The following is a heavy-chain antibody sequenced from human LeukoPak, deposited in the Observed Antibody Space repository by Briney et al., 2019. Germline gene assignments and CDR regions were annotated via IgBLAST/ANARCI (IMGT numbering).Heavy chain of an antibody. CDR2: ISSSDNTI. J-gene: IGHJ6*02. V-gene: IGHV3-11*01. CDR1: GFPLREYY. Sequence: GGPLTLPCAPSGFPLREYYMICLRHAPGKGLEWVSYISSSDNTIYYADSVKGRFTTSRDNAKNSLYLQMNSLRVEDTAVYYCARDRPVPAARYYYYYYGMDVWGQGTTVTVSS. D-gene: IGHD2-2*01. CDR3: ARDRPVPAARYYYYYYGMDV.